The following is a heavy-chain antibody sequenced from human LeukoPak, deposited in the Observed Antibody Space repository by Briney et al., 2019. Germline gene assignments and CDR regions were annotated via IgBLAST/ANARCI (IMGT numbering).Heavy chain of an antibody. CDR3: ARGTTMIVVAPLGDAFDI. Sequence: ASVKVSCKASGYTFTSYGISWVRQAPGQGLEWMGWISAYNGNTNYAQKLQGRVTMTTDTSTSTAYMELRSLRSDGTAVYYCARGTTMIVVAPLGDAFDIWGRGTMVTVSS. V-gene: IGHV1-18*01. CDR2: ISAYNGNT. J-gene: IGHJ3*02. CDR1: GYTFTSYG. D-gene: IGHD3-22*01.